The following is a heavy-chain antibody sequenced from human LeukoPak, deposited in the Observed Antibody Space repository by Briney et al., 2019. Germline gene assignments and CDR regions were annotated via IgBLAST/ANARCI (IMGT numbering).Heavy chain of an antibody. V-gene: IGHV3-74*01. CDR2: IISDGTSA. CDR3: ARDARYNIDV. Sequence: GGSLRLSCAASGFTFRDYWMHWDRQAPGKGLVWVSRIISDGTSATYADFVKGRFTMSRDNAKNTLYLEMNSLRADDTAVYYCARDARYNIDVWGQGTTVTVSS. D-gene: IGHD3-9*01. CDR1: GFTFRDYW. J-gene: IGHJ6*02.